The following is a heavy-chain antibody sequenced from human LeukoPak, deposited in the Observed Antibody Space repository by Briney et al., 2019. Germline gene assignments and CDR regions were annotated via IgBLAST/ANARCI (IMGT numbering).Heavy chain of an antibody. D-gene: IGHD3-22*01. CDR2: IYDSGST. CDR1: GGSISSYY. J-gene: IGHJ4*02. CDR3: ARVTGYMIADYFDY. Sequence: SETLSLTCTASGGSISSYYWSWIRQPPGKGLEWIGYIYDSGSTNYNPSLKSRVTISVKTSKNRFSLKLSSVTAADTAVYYCARVTGYMIADYFDYWGQGTLVTVSS. V-gene: IGHV4-59*01.